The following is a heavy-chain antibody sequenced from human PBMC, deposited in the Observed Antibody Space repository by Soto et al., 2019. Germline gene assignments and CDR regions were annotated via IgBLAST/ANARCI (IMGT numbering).Heavy chain of an antibody. CDR3: ARLVTTEDYYCYYGMDV. CDR2: IDPSDSYT. CDR1: GYSFTSYW. Sequence: GESLKISCKGSGYSFTSYWISWVRQMPGKGLEWMGRIDPSDSYTNYSPSFQGHVTISADKSISTAYLQWSSLKASDTAMYYCARLVTTEDYYCYYGMDVWGQGTTVTVSS. J-gene: IGHJ6*02. D-gene: IGHD4-4*01. V-gene: IGHV5-10-1*01.